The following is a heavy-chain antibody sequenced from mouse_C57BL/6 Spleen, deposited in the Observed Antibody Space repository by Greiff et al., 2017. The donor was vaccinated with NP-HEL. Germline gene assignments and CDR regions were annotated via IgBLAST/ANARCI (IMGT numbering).Heavy chain of an antibody. CDR1: GYSFTGYY. V-gene: IGHV1-42*01. Sequence: VQLKESGPELVKPGASVKISCKASGYSFTGYYMNWVKQSPEKSLEWIGEINPSTGGTTYNQKFKAKATLTVDKSSSTAYMQLKSLTSEDSAVYYCARGKGVTTLYYYAMDYWGQGTSVTVSS. CDR3: ARGKGVTTLYYYAMDY. J-gene: IGHJ4*01. CDR2: INPSTGGT. D-gene: IGHD2-2*01.